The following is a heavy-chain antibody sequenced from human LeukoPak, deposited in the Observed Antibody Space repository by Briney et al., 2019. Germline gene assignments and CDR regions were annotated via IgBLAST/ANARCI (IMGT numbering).Heavy chain of an antibody. V-gene: IGHV1-69*01. D-gene: IGHD3-9*01. CDR2: IIPIFGTA. CDR3: AREYYDILTGYTPNGMDV. J-gene: IGHJ6*02. Sequence: SVKVSCKASGGTFSSYAISWVRQAPGQGLEWMGGIIPIFGTANYAQKFQGRVTITADESTSTAYMELSSLRSEDTAVYYCAREYYDILTGYTPNGMDVWGQGTTVTVSS. CDR1: GGTFSSYA.